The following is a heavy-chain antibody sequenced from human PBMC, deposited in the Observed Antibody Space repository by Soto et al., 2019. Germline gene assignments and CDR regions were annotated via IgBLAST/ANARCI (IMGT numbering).Heavy chain of an antibody. J-gene: IGHJ4*02. Sequence: EVQLVESGGGLVNAGGSLRLFCTASGFTFRNYNMNWVRQAPGKGLGWVSSISTGGAYMFYADSVKGRFTISRDYAQNSLFLQIDSPSAEDTAVYYCARDIASPGGDYFDSWGQGTLVTVSS. CDR1: GFTFRNYN. CDR2: ISTGGAYM. D-gene: IGHD2-21*01. V-gene: IGHV3-21*06. CDR3: ARDIASPGGDYFDS.